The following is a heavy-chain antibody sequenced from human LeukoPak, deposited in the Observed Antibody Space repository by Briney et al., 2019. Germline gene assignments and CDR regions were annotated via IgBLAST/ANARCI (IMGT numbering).Heavy chain of an antibody. D-gene: IGHD3-9*01. CDR2: INPDSGGT. CDR3: ARSPVLRYFDWLFYFDY. CDR1: GYTFTGYY. Sequence: ASVKVSRKASGYTFTGYYMHWVRQAPGQGLEWMGWINPDSGGTNYAQKFQGWVTMTRDTSISTAYMELSRLRSDDTAVYCCARSPVLRYFDWLFYFDYWGQGTLVTVS. J-gene: IGHJ4*02. V-gene: IGHV1-2*04.